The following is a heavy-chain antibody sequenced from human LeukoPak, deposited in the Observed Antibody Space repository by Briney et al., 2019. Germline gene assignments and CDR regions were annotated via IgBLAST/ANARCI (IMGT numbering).Heavy chain of an antibody. CDR3: ARDRGKQQLDDAFDI. CDR2: IKQDGSEK. V-gene: IGHV3-7*01. D-gene: IGHD6-13*01. Sequence: RGSLRLSCAASGFTFSSYAMSWVRQAPGKGLEWVANIKQDGSEKYYVDSVKGRFTISRDNAKNSLYLQMNSLRAEDTALYYCARDRGKQQLDDAFDIWGQGTMVTVSS. J-gene: IGHJ3*02. CDR1: GFTFSSYA.